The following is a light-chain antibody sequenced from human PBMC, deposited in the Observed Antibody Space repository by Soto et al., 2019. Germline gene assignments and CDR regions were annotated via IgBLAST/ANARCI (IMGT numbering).Light chain of an antibody. CDR1: QSISTF. Sequence: DIQMTQSPSSLSASVGDRVTITCRASQSISTFLLWYQQKPGKAPKLLIYSASSLQSGVPSTFSGSGSGTDFTLTISSLQPEDFATYPYQQSHSAPLTFGGGIKVEIK. CDR3: QQSHSAPLT. V-gene: IGKV1-39*01. CDR2: SAS. J-gene: IGKJ4*01.